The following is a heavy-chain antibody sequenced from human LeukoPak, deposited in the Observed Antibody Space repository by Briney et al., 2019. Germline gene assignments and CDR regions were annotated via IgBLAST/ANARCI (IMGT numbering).Heavy chain of an antibody. J-gene: IGHJ3*02. V-gene: IGHV3-7*01. CDR3: ARDAVLRYFDWSYDAFDI. D-gene: IGHD3-9*01. CDR2: IKQDGSEK. CDR1: GFTLSSYW. Sequence: GGSLRLSCAASGFTLSSYWMSWVRQAPGKGLEWVANIKQDGSEKYYVDSVKGRFTISRDNAKNSLYLQMNSLRAEDTAVYYCARDAVLRYFDWSYDAFDIWGQGTMVTVSS.